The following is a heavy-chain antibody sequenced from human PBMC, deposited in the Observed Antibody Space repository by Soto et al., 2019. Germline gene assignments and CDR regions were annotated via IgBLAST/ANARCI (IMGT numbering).Heavy chain of an antibody. V-gene: IGHV5-10-1*01. CDR1: GYSFTSYW. CDR3: ARLPITMVRGVAGDYYYGMDV. J-gene: IGHJ6*02. D-gene: IGHD3-10*01. CDR2: IDPSDSYT. Sequence: GESLKISCKGSGYSFTSYWISWVRQMPGKGLEWMGRIDPSDSYTNYSPSFQGHATISADKSISTAYLQWSSLKASDTAMYYCARLPITMVRGVAGDYYYGMDVWGQGTTVTVSS.